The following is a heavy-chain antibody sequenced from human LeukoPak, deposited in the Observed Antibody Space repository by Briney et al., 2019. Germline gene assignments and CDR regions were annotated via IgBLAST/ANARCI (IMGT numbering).Heavy chain of an antibody. J-gene: IGHJ4*02. CDR2: ISGSGGST. CDR1: GFTFSSYA. CDR3: AKYITMIVVVITTPDY. V-gene: IGHV3-23*01. Sequence: GGSPRLSCAASGFTFSSYAMSWVRQAPGKGLEWVSAISGSGGSTYYADSVKGRFTISRDNSKNTLYLQMNSLRAEDTAVYYCAKYITMIVVVITTPDYWGQGTLVTVSS. D-gene: IGHD3-22*01.